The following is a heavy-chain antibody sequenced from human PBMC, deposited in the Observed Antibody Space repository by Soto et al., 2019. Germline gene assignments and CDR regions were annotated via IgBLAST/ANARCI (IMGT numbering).Heavy chain of an antibody. Sequence: EVQLVESGGGLVKPGGSLRLSCAASGFTFSSYSMNWVRQAPGKGLEWVSSISSSSSYIYYADSVKGRFTISRDNAKNSLYLQMNSLRAEDTAVYYCARGYSSSSVGYFQHWGQGILVTVSS. CDR3: ARGYSSSSVGYFQH. CDR2: ISSSSSYI. V-gene: IGHV3-21*01. CDR1: GFTFSSYS. D-gene: IGHD6-6*01. J-gene: IGHJ1*01.